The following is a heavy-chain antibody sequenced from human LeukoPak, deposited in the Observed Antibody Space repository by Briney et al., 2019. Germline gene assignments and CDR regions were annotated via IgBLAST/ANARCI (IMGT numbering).Heavy chain of an antibody. CDR1: GFIFSGYW. J-gene: IGHJ4*02. V-gene: IGHV3-7*01. CDR2: MKQDGSER. Sequence: PGGSLRLSCAASGFIFSGYWMTWVRQAPGKGLEWVANMKQDGSERCYVDSVKGRFTISRDNAKSSLYLQMNSLRVEDTAVYYCARYLDFRADYYFDYWGQGTLVTVSS. CDR3: ARYLDFRADYYFDY. D-gene: IGHD3/OR15-3a*01.